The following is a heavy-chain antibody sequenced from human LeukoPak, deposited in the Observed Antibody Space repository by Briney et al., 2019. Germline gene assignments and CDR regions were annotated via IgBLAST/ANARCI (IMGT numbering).Heavy chain of an antibody. CDR3: ARDHSSGWYSDYFDY. D-gene: IGHD6-19*01. J-gene: IGHJ4*02. CDR2: IKQDGSEK. V-gene: IGHV3-7*01. Sequence: GGSLRLSCVASGFTFSSYWMSWVRQAPGKGLEWVANIKQDGSEKYYVDSVKGRFTISRDNAKNSLYLQMNSLRAEDTAVYYCARDHSSGWYSDYFDYWGQGTLVTVSS. CDR1: GFTFSSYW.